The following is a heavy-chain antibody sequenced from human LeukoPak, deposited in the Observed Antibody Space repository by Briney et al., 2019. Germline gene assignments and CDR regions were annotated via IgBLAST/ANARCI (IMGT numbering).Heavy chain of an antibody. CDR1: GYTFTSYG. J-gene: IGHJ6*03. V-gene: IGHV1-18*01. Sequence: ASVKVSCKASGYTFTSYGISWVRQAPGQGLEWMGWISAYNGNTNYAQKLQGRVTMTTDTSTSTAYMELWSLRSDDTAVYYCARAPGRRSYHYYYMDVWGKGTTVTISS. D-gene: IGHD2-15*01. CDR2: ISAYNGNT. CDR3: ARAPGRRSYHYYYMDV.